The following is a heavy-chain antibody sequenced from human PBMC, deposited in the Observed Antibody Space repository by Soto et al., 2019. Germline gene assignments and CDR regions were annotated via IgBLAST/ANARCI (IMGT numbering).Heavy chain of an antibody. CDR3: ARDQNYGSGSLSNYYYDMDV. CDR1: GFTVSSNY. V-gene: IGHV3-53*01. D-gene: IGHD3-10*01. Sequence: GGSLRLSCAASGFTVSSNYMSWVRQAPGKGLGWVSVIYSGGSTYYADSAKGRFTISRDNSKNSRYLQMNSLRAEDTAVYYCARDQNYGSGSLSNYYYDMDVWGQGTTVTVSS. CDR2: IYSGGST. J-gene: IGHJ6*02.